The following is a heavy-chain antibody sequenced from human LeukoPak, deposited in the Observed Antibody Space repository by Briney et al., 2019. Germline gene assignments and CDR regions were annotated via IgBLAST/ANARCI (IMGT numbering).Heavy chain of an antibody. CDR3: ARENHGSFDY. V-gene: IGHV3-21*01. CDR2: ISHTSTYI. Sequence: GGSLRLSCAASGFTFSTYSMNWVRQAPGKGLEWVSSISHTSTYIYYADSLKARFAISRDNAKNSLYLQMNSLRAEDTAVYYCARENHGSFDYWGQGTLVTVSS. D-gene: IGHD3-10*01. J-gene: IGHJ4*02. CDR1: GFTFSTYS.